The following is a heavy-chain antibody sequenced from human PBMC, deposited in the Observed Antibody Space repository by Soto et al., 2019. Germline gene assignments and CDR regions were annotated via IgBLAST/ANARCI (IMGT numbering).Heavy chain of an antibody. CDR3: ARDPTTVVTPRPNYFDY. CDR1: GFTFSSYA. J-gene: IGHJ4*02. D-gene: IGHD4-17*01. V-gene: IGHV3-30-3*01. CDR2: ISYDGSNK. Sequence: GGSLRLSCAASGFTFSSYAMHWVRQAPGKGLEWVAVISYDGSNKYYADSVKGRFTISRDNSKNTLYLQMNSLRAEDTAVYYCARDPTTVVTPRPNYFDYWGQGTLVTVSS.